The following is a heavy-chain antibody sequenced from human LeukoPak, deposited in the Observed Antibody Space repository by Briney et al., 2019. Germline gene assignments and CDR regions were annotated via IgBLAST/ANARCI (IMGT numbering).Heavy chain of an antibody. V-gene: IGHV1-18*01. Sequence: GASVKVSCKASGYTFTSYGISGVRQAPGQGLEGMGWISAYNGNTNYAQKLQGRVTMITDTYTRTAYMEMRSLRSDDTAVYYCASLGINDYGSGSPEFDPWGQGTLVTVSS. CDR1: GYTFTSYG. CDR3: ASLGINDYGSGSPEFDP. D-gene: IGHD3-10*01. J-gene: IGHJ5*02. CDR2: ISAYNGNT.